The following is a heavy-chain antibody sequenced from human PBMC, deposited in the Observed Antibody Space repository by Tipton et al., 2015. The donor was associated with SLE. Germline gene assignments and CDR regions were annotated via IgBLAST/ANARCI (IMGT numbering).Heavy chain of an antibody. V-gene: IGHV4-4*08. CDR1: GGSISSYY. J-gene: IGHJ6*03. D-gene: IGHD6-6*01. CDR3: AGSIAARLAYYYYYMDV. Sequence: TLSLTCTVSGGSISSYYWSWIRQPPGKGLEWIGYIYTSGSTNYNPSLKSRVTISVDTSKNQFSLKLSSVTAADTAVYYCAGSIAARLAYYYYYMDVWGKGTTVTVSS. CDR2: IYTSGST.